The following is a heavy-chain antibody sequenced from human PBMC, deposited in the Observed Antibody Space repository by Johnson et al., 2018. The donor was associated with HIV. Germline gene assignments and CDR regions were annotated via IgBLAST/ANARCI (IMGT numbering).Heavy chain of an antibody. CDR2: IGGSGGST. J-gene: IGHJ3*02. V-gene: IGHV3-23*04. D-gene: IGHD3-22*01. CDR3: AKVYYDSSGYGAFDI. Sequence: VQLVESGGGLVQPGGSLRLSCAASGFTFSSYAMTWVRQAPGKGLEWVSGIGGSGGSTYYSDSVKGRFTISRDNAKNSLYLQMNSLRAEDTALYYCAKVYYDSSGYGAFDIWGQGTMVTVSS. CDR1: GFTFSSYA.